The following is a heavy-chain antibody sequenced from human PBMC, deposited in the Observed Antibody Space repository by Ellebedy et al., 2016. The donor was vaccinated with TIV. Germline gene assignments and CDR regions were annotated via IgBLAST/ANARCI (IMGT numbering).Heavy chain of an antibody. V-gene: IGHV1-3*01. Sequence: ASVKVSXKASRYTFVYSSIHWVRQAPGQRLEWMGWINAGNGNTKYSQKFQGGVILTRDTSANAAYMELRSLVSEDTAVYFCARDAPGAAKYFDYWGQGTPVTVSS. CDR1: RYTFVYSS. CDR3: ARDAPGAAKYFDY. CDR2: INAGNGNT. D-gene: IGHD2/OR15-2a*01. J-gene: IGHJ4*02.